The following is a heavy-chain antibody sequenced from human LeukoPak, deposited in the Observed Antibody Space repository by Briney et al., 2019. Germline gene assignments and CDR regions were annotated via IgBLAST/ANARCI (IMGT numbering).Heavy chain of an antibody. Sequence: GGSLRLSCAASGFTFSVYAMHWVRQAPGKGLEWVAVISSDGSNKFYADSVKGRFTISRDNSKNTLYLQMNSLRAEDTAVYYCASRATVTTDRFWFDPWGQGTLVTVSS. CDR2: ISSDGSNK. CDR3: ASRATVTTDRFWFDP. V-gene: IGHV3-30*14. J-gene: IGHJ5*02. D-gene: IGHD4-11*01. CDR1: GFTFSVYA.